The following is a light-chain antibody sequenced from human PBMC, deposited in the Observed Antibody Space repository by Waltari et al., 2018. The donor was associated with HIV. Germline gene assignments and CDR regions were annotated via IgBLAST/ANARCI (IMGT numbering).Light chain of an antibody. CDR2: DVI. V-gene: IGLV2-8*01. J-gene: IGLJ2*01. Sequence: QSALTPPPSASGSPGQSVTLYCTGPSSYAGGYHYLSWHQQHPGKAPKRMIYDVIKRPSGVLDRFSGSKSGNTASLTVSGLQPEYEADYYCSSHAGSKVVFGGGTRLTVL. CDR3: SSHAGSKVV. CDR1: SSYAGGYHY.